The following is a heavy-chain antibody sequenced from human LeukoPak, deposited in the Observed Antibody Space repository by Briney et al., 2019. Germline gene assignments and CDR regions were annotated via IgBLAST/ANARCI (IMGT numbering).Heavy chain of an antibody. CDR1: RGTFSSYA. Sequence: GASVKVSCKASRGTFSSYAISWVRQAPGQGLEWMGRIIPIFGTANYAQKFQGRVTITTDESTSTAYMELSSLRSEDTAVYYCLVDTAMVTGEGFDYWGQGTLVTVSS. CDR2: IIPIFGTA. D-gene: IGHD5-18*01. J-gene: IGHJ4*02. CDR3: LVDTAMVTGEGFDY. V-gene: IGHV1-69*05.